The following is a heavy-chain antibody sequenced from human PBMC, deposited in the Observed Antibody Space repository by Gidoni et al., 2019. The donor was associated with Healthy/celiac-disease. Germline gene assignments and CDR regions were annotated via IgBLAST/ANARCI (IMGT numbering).Heavy chain of an antibody. D-gene: IGHD2-2*01. CDR3: ARAGDIVVVPAARAGAFDI. V-gene: IGHV1-69*10. J-gene: IGHJ3*02. CDR2: IIPILGIA. CDR1: GGTSSSYA. Sequence: QVQLVQSGDAVKKPGSSVKVSCKASGGTSSSYASSWVRQAPGQGLEWMGGIIPILGIANYAQKFHGIVTITADKSTSTAYMELSSLRSEDTAVYYCARAGDIVVVPAARAGAFDIWVQGTMVTVSS.